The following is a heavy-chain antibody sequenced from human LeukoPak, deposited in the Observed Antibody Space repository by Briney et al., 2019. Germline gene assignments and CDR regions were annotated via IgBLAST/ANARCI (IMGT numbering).Heavy chain of an antibody. D-gene: IGHD3-10*01. CDR1: GFTFSFHG. CDR3: NLYGPGSYSFDY. CDR2: ISYDGSNK. Sequence: GGSLRLSCAASGFTFSFHGMHWVRQAPGKGLEWVAFISYDGSNKYYADSVKGRFTISRDNSKNTLYLQMSSLRAEDTAVYYVNLYGPGSYSFDYWGQGTLVTVSS. J-gene: IGHJ4*02. V-gene: IGHV3-30*02.